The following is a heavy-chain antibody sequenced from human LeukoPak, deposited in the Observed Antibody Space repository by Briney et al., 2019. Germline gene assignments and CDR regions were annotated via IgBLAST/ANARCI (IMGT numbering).Heavy chain of an antibody. CDR1: GYTFTSYY. Sequence: ASVKVSCKASGYTFTSYYMHWVRQAPGQGLEWMGIINPSGGSTSYAQKFQGRVTMTRDTSTSTVYMELSSLRSEDTAVYYCARGLVMYGDGGYFDYWGQGTLVTVSS. CDR3: ARGLVMYGDGGYFDY. J-gene: IGHJ4*02. CDR2: INPSGGST. D-gene: IGHD2-8*01. V-gene: IGHV1-46*01.